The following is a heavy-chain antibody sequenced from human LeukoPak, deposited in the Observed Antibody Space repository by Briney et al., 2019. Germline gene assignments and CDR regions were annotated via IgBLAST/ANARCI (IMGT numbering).Heavy chain of an antibody. V-gene: IGHV3-11*01. CDR2: IGTRSNPI. J-gene: IGHJ4*02. CDR1: GFSFSDFY. Sequence: GGSLKLSCAASGFSFSDFYMSWIRQAPGMGLEWISYIGTRSNPIYYADSVKGRFTISRDDAKNSLYLQMNSLRDEDTAVYFCAREARGSGRDFDYWGQGILVTVSS. CDR3: AREARGSGRDFDY. D-gene: IGHD1-26*01.